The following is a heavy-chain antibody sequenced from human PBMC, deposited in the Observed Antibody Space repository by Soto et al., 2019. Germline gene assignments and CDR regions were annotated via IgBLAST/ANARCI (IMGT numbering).Heavy chain of an antibody. J-gene: IGHJ4*02. D-gene: IGHD3-16*01. V-gene: IGHV3-23*01. CDR2: ISGTGEIT. CDR1: EFTLNNHA. CDR3: ATSQYLQLLLTD. Sequence: EVQLLESGGGLVQPGGSLSLCCAASEFTLNNHAMSWFRQAPGKGLEWVSTISGTGEITYYADSVNGRFTVSRDTSKSTLFLQMTSLSVEDTAVYYCATSQYLQLLLTDWGQGTLVTVSS.